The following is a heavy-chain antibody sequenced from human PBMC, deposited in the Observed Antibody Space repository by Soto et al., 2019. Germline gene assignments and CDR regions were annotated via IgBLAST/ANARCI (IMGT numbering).Heavy chain of an antibody. D-gene: IGHD1-26*01. CDR2: INPNSGGT. CDR1: GYTFTGYY. J-gene: IGHJ4*02. CDR3: APLAYSGSYYGDLVDY. V-gene: IGHV1-2*02. Sequence: QAQLVQSGAEVKKPGASVKVSCKASGYTFTGYYMHWVRQAPGQGLEWMGWINPNSGGTKYAQSLRGRVTMTRDTSIDTAYMELTRLTSDDTAVYYCAPLAYSGSYYGDLVDYWGQGTLVTVSS.